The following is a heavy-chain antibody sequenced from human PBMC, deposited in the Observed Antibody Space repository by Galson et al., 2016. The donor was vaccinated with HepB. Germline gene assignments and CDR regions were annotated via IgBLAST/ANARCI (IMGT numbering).Heavy chain of an antibody. V-gene: IGHV3-23*01. J-gene: IGHJ6*02. CDR1: GFTFNTYA. Sequence: SLRLSCAASGFTFNTYAMSWVRQAPGKGLEWVSTLSASGGATYYADSVKGRFTISRDNSKNTLYLQMNSLRAEDTAVYYCAKDTARYCSSTSCSYGMDVWGQGTTVTVSS. CDR2: LSASGGAT. CDR3: AKDTARYCSSTSCSYGMDV. D-gene: IGHD2-2*01.